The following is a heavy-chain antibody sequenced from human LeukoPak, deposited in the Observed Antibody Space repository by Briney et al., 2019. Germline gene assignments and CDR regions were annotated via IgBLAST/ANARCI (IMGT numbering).Heavy chain of an antibody. CDR3: ARWGGMIDYNWFDP. D-gene: IGHD3-22*01. V-gene: IGHV4-4*07. CDR2: IYTSGST. Sequence: SETLSLTCTVSGGSLSSYYWSWIRQPAGKGLEGIGRIYTSGSTNYNPSLKSRVTISVDTSKNQFPLKLSSVTAADTAVYYCARWGGMIDYNWFDPWGQGTLVTVSS. J-gene: IGHJ5*02. CDR1: GGSLSSYY.